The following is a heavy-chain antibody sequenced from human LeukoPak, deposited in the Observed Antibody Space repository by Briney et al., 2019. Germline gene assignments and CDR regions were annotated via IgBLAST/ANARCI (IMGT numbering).Heavy chain of an antibody. CDR3: ARARGYCSSTSCHFRSLHYYYYMDV. D-gene: IGHD2-2*01. CDR2: INHSGST. CDR1: GGSFSGYY. Sequence: PSETLSLTCAVYGGSFSGYYWSWIRQPPGKGLEWIGEINHSGSTNYNPSLKSRVTISVDTSKNQFSLKLSSVTAADTAVYYCARARGYCSSTSCHFRSLHYYYYMDVWGKGTTVTVSS. V-gene: IGHV4-34*01. J-gene: IGHJ6*03.